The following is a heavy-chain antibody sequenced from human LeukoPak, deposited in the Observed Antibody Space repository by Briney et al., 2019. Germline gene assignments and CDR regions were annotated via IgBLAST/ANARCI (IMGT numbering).Heavy chain of an antibody. V-gene: IGHV3-30*02. CDR3: AGDGDGFDP. D-gene: IGHD2-21*01. CDR1: GFIFSSYG. Sequence: PGGSLRLSCAASGFIFSSYGMHWVRQAPGKGLEWVAFIRYDGSNEYYADSVKGRSTISRDNSRNTLYLQMNSLRAEDTAVYYCAGDGDGFDPWGQGTLVTVSS. J-gene: IGHJ5*02. CDR2: IRYDGSNE.